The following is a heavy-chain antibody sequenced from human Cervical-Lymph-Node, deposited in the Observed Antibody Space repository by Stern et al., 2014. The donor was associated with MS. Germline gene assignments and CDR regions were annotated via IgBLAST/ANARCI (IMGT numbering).Heavy chain of an antibody. V-gene: IGHV3-66*02. Sequence: EMQLVESGGGLVQPGGSLRLSCAVSGFNVSSDYMNWVRQAPGKGLEWVSVLAVDGFTSYADSVKGRFTISRDNSRNTLYLQMNNLRSEDTAVYYCARDSVQSSAWSCDYWGQGTPVTVSS. CDR2: LAVDGFT. D-gene: IGHD6-19*01. J-gene: IGHJ4*02. CDR3: ARDSVQSSAWSCDY. CDR1: GFNVSSDY.